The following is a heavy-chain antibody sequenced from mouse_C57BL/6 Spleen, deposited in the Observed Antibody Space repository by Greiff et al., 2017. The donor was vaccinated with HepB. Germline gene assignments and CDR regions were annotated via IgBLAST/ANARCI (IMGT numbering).Heavy chain of an antibody. J-gene: IGHJ1*03. CDR1: GYTFTSYW. Sequence: QVQLQQPGAELVKPGASVKLSCKASGYTFTSYWMHWVKQRPGQGLEWIGMIHPNSGSTNYNEKFKSKATLTVDKSSSTAYMQLSSLTSEDSAVYYCARPRGSSSLWYFDVWGTGTTVTVSS. V-gene: IGHV1-64*01. CDR2: IHPNSGST. CDR3: ARPRGSSSLWYFDV. D-gene: IGHD1-1*01.